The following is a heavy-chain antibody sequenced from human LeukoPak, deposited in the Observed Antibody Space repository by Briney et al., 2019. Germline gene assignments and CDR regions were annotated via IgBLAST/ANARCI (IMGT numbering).Heavy chain of an antibody. CDR2: IYTSGST. CDR3: AVSTAAGTLQH. CDR1: GGSISSYY. J-gene: IGHJ1*01. V-gene: IGHV4-4*07. Sequence: SETLSLTCTVSGGSISSYYWSWIRQPAGKGLEWIGRIYTSGSTNYNPSLKSRVTMSVDTSKNQFSLKLSSVTAADTAVYYRAVSTAAGTLQHWGQGTLVTVSS. D-gene: IGHD6-13*01.